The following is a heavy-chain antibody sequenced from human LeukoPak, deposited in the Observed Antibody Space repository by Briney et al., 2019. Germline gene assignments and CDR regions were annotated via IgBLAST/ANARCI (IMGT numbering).Heavy chain of an antibody. D-gene: IGHD3-22*01. J-gene: IGHJ4*02. CDR3: AAEAVHDSGGYYPSLDY. CDR2: ISPVFGTA. Sequence: GASVKVSCTVSGGSVRGYGYTWVRQAPGQGLEGRGGISPVFGTAAYAQKFKGRVTLTTDESTSTAYLDVSSLRHEDTAIYYCAAEAVHDSGGYYPSLDYWGQGTLVTVSS. CDR1: GGSVRGYG. V-gene: IGHV1-69*05.